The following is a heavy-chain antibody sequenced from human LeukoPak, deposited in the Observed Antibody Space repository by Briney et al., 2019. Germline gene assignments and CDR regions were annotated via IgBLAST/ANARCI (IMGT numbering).Heavy chain of an antibody. CDR2: TWYDGSNK. CDR1: GFTFSSYG. D-gene: IGHD6-19*01. Sequence: GRSLRLSCAASGFTFSSYGMHWVRQAPGKGLEWVAVTWYDGSNKYYADSVKGRFTISRDNSKNTLYLQMNSLRAEDTAVYYCARGSAAAVAGTGEDSDYWGQGTLVTVSS. CDR3: ARGSAAAVAGTGEDSDY. V-gene: IGHV3-33*01. J-gene: IGHJ4*02.